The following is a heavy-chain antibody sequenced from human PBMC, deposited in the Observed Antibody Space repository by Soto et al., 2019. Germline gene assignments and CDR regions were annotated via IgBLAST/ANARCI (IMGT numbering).Heavy chain of an antibody. J-gene: IGHJ4*02. Sequence: ASVKVSCKASGYTFTSYGISWVRQAPGQGLEWMGWISAYNGNTNYAQKLQGRVTMTTDTSTSTAYMELRSLRSDDTAVYYCASNHKSGDYEVPLDYWGQGTLVTVSS. D-gene: IGHD4-17*01. CDR3: ASNHKSGDYEVPLDY. V-gene: IGHV1-18*01. CDR1: GYTFTSYG. CDR2: ISAYNGNT.